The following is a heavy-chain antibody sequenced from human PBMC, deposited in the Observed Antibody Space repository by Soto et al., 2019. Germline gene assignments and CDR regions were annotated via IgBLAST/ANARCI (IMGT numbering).Heavy chain of an antibody. D-gene: IGHD3-10*01. CDR1: GGSFSGYY. CDR2: INHSGST. J-gene: IGHJ5*02. V-gene: IGHV4-34*01. Sequence: SETLSLTCAVYGGSFSGYYWSWIRQPPGKGLEWIGEINHSGSTNYNPSLKSRVTISVDRSKNQFSLKLSSVTAADTAVYYCARTAMVRGVYWFDPWGQGTLVTVSS. CDR3: ARTAMVRGVYWFDP.